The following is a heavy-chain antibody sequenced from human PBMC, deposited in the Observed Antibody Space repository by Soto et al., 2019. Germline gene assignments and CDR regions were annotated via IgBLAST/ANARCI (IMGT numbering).Heavy chain of an antibody. J-gene: IGHJ6*03. CDR2: IYYSGST. V-gene: IGHV4-39*01. D-gene: IGHD6-13*01. CDR3: ASITAAAGEDYYYYYYMDV. Sequence: QLQLQESGPGLVKPSETLSLTCTVSGGPISSSSYYWGWIRQPPGKGLEWIGSIYYSGSTYYNPSLKSRVTISVDTSKNQFSLKLSSVTAADTAVYYCASITAAAGEDYYYYYYMDVWGKGTTVTVSS. CDR1: GGPISSSSYY.